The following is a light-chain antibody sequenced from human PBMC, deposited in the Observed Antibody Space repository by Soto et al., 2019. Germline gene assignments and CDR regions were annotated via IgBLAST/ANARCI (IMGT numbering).Light chain of an antibody. J-gene: IGLJ2*01. V-gene: IGLV2-11*01. CDR3: CSYAGSYGVV. CDR1: SSDVGGYNY. CDR2: DVT. Sequence: QSALTQPRSVSGSPGQSVTISCTGTSSDVGGYNYVSWYQQHPGKAPKLMIYDVTKRPSGVPDRFSGSKSGNTASLTISGLQAEDEADYHCCSYAGSYGVVFGGGTKVTVL.